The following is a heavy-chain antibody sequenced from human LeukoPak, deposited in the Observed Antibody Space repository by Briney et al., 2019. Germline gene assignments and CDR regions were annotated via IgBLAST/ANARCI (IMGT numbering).Heavy chain of an antibody. D-gene: IGHD1/OR15-1a*01. CDR1: GGSISSYY. CDR2: IYYSGST. Sequence: SETLSLTCTVSGGSISSYYWSWIRQPPGKGLEWIGYIYYSGSTNYNPSLKSRVTISVDTSKNRFSLKLSSVTAADTAVYYCARERRGGTDAFDIWGQGTMVTVSS. J-gene: IGHJ3*02. V-gene: IGHV4-59*01. CDR3: ARERRGGTDAFDI.